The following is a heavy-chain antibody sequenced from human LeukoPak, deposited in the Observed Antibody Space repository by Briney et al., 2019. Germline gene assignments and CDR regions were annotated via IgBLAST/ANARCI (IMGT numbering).Heavy chain of an antibody. CDR3: ARGHYYDSSGCYPGNWFDP. D-gene: IGHD3-22*01. J-gene: IGHJ5*02. CDR2: NYTSGST. CDR1: GGSISSGSYY. Sequence: PSETLSLTCTVSGGSISSGSYYWSWIRQPAGKGLEWIGRNYTSGSTNYNPSLKSRVTISVDTSKNQFSLKLSSVTAADTAVYYCARGHYYDSSGCYPGNWFDPWGQGTLVTVSS. V-gene: IGHV4-61*02.